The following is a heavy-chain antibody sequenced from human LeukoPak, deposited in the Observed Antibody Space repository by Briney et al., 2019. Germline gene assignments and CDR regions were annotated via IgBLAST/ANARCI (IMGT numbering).Heavy chain of an antibody. CDR3: ARGVPTWIQLWTADGRGAFDI. Sequence: SETLSLTCAVYGGSFSGYYWSWIRQPPGKGLEWIGEINHSGSTNYSPSLKSRVTISVDTSKNQFSLKLSSVTAADTAVYYCARGVPTWIQLWTADGRGAFDIWGQGTMVTVSS. CDR1: GGSFSGYY. V-gene: IGHV4-34*01. CDR2: INHSGST. J-gene: IGHJ3*02. D-gene: IGHD5-18*01.